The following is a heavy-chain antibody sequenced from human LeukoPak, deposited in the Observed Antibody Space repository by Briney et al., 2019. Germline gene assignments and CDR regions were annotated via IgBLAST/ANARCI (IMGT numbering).Heavy chain of an antibody. Sequence: ASVKVSCKASGYTFTGYYMHWVRQAPGQGLVWMGWINPNSGGTNYAQKFQGRVTMTRDTSISTAYMELSRLRSDDTAVYYCARSPYSSSSRYYFDYWGQGTLVTVSS. D-gene: IGHD6-6*01. J-gene: IGHJ4*02. CDR3: ARSPYSSSSRYYFDY. CDR2: INPNSGGT. V-gene: IGHV1-2*02. CDR1: GYTFTGYY.